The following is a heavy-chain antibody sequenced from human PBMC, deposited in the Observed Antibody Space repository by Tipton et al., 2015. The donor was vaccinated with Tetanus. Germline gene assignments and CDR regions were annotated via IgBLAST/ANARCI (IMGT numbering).Heavy chain of an antibody. CDR1: GGSVRSGSYS. D-gene: IGHD2-8*02. J-gene: IGHJ5*02. V-gene: IGHV4-30-2*01. CDR3: ARATSTGPAYNWFDP. Sequence: GLVKPSETLSLTCTVSGGSVRSGSYSWTWIRQPPGKGLQWIGYMYYSGTTHYNPSLKSRVTISIDRSKNQLSLKLTSVTAADTAVYYCARATSTGPAYNWFDPWGQGTLVTVSS. CDR2: MYYSGTT.